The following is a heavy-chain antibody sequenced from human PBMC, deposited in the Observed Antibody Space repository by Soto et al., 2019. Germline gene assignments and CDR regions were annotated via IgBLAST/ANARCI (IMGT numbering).Heavy chain of an antibody. V-gene: IGHV1-18*04. CDR3: AREGIIGLFDAYDL. D-gene: IGHD3-3*01. J-gene: IGHJ3*01. Sequence: SVKVSCKAAAFTSSGISWVRQAPGHVLEWMGWISTHNGNTIYAQKFQGRVMMTIDTSTTTVYMDLRSLRSDDTAVYFCAREGIIGLFDAYDLWGQGTKVTVS. CDR1: AFTSSG. CDR2: ISTHNGNT.